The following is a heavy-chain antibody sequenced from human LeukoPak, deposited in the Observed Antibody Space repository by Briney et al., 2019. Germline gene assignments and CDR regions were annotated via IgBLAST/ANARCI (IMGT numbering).Heavy chain of an antibody. J-gene: IGHJ4*02. CDR1: GASITSYY. D-gene: IGHD3-10*01. CDR3: ARVVGLYYFDY. Sequence: PSETLSLTCTVSGASITSYYWSWIRQPPGKGLEWIGFFSYSGSANYNPSLKSRVTISVDTSKNQFSLKLSSVTAADTAVYYCARVVGLYYFDYWGQGTLVTVSS. CDR2: FSYSGSA. V-gene: IGHV4-59*12.